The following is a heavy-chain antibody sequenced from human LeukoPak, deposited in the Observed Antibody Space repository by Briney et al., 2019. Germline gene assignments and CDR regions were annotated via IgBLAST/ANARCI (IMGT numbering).Heavy chain of an antibody. D-gene: IGHD6-13*01. CDR3: ARAGGQAAGHYYYGMDV. V-gene: IGHV3-30*04. CDR1: GFTFSSYA. J-gene: IGHJ6*02. Sequence: GGSLRLSCAASGFTFSSYAMHWVRQAPGKGLEWVAVISYDGSNKYYADSVKGRFTISRDNSKNMLYLQMNSLRAEDTAVYYCARAGGQAAGHYYYGMDVWGQGTTVTVSS. CDR2: ISYDGSNK.